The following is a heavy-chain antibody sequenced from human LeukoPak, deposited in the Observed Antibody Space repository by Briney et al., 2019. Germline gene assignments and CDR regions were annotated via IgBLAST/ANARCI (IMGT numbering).Heavy chain of an antibody. CDR1: GFTFSSYV. Sequence: RRSMTPACAASGFTFSSYVMHWVRQAPGKGLEWVAVISYDGSNKYYADSVKGRFTISRDNSKNTLYLQMNSLRAEDTALYYCARDGPLITISSYFANWGQ. CDR3: ARDGPLITISSYFAN. J-gene: IGHJ4*02. D-gene: IGHD3-3*01. V-gene: IGHV3-30*04. CDR2: ISYDGSNK.